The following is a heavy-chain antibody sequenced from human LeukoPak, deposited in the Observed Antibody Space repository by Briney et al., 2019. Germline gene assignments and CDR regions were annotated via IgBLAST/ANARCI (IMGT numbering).Heavy chain of an antibody. Sequence: GGSLRLSCAASGFTFSNYAMSWVRQAPGNGLEWVSLISGDGSSTYYADSVKGRFTISRDNRKNSLYLQMNSLRTEDTALYYCAKDIGDFWSGFYAIFNYWGQGNLVIVSS. CDR1: GFTFSNYA. J-gene: IGHJ4*02. CDR2: ISGDGSST. V-gene: IGHV3-43*02. D-gene: IGHD3-3*01. CDR3: AKDIGDFWSGFYAIFNY.